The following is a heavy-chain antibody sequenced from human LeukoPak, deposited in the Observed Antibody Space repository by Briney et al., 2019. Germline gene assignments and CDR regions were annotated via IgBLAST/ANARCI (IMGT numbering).Heavy chain of an antibody. CDR3: ARDLSYCTITSCSYYYSGMDV. CDR1: GFTFSSYE. D-gene: IGHD2-2*01. V-gene: IGHV3-48*03. J-gene: IGHJ6*02. CDR2: ISSSGGTI. Sequence: AGSLTLSCSASGFTFSSYEMNWVRQAPGKGLEWVSYISSSGGTIYYADSVKGRFTISTDNAKNSLYLQMNSLRAEDTAVYYCARDLSYCTITSCSYYYSGMDVWGQGTTGTASS.